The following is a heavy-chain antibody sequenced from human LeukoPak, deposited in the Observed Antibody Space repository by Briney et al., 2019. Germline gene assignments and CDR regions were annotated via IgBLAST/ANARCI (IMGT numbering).Heavy chain of an antibody. J-gene: IGHJ6*03. V-gene: IGHV1-69*05. CDR1: GGTFSSYA. D-gene: IGHD3-10*01. Sequence: SVKVSCKASGGTFSSYAISWVRQAPGQGLEWMGGIIPIFGTANYAQKFQGRITITTDESTSTAYMELSSLRSEDTAVYYCARGVLRVYYYYMDVWGKGTTVTVSS. CDR3: ARGVLRVYYYYMDV. CDR2: IIPIFGTA.